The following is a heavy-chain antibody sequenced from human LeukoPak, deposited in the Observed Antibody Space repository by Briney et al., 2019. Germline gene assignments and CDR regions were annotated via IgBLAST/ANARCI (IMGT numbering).Heavy chain of an antibody. CDR3: AREDTGGLDY. V-gene: IGHV4-39*07. J-gene: IGHJ4*02. CDR2: IYYSGST. D-gene: IGHD2-8*02. CDR1: GGSISSSSHY. Sequence: SETLSLTCSVSGGSISSSSHYWDWIRQPPGEGLEWIGSIYYSGSTYYNPSLKSRVTISVDTSKNQFSLKLVSVTAADTAVYYCAREDTGGLDYWGQGILVTVSP.